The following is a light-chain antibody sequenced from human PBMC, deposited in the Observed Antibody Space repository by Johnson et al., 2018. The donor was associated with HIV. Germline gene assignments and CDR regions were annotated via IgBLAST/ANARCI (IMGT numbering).Light chain of an antibody. CDR2: ENN. CDR1: SSNIGKNY. J-gene: IGLJ1*01. CDR3: GTWDDSLSTGGV. V-gene: IGLV1-51*02. Sequence: QSVLSQPPSVSAAPGQKVIISCSGSSSNIGKNYVSWYQQVPGTAPKLLIYENNKRPSGIPDRFSGSKSGTSATLGITGLQTGDEADYYCGTWDDSLSTGGVFGAGTKVTVL.